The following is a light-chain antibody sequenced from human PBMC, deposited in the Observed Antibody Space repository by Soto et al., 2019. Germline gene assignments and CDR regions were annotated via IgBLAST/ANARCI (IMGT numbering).Light chain of an antibody. CDR1: QDINNR. CDR3: LQVKNFPRT. V-gene: IGKV1-12*01. CDR2: AAS. J-gene: IGKJ1*01. Sequence: DIQMTQAPSSVSASVGDRVTITCRASQDINNRVAWFQQRLGRAPKYLIQAASILQSGFPSRFSATGSGTDFTLTIDSLQPEDFATYYCLQVKNFPRTFGQGTKLEIK.